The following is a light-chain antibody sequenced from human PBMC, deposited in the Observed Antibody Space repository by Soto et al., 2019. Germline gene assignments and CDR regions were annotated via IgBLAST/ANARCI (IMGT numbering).Light chain of an antibody. CDR2: RAS. CDR3: QQFHNWPPWT. J-gene: IGKJ1*01. CDR1: QSVSSN. V-gene: IGKV3-15*01. Sequence: EIVLTQSPATLSVSPGERATLSCRASQSVSSNLAWYQQKTGQGPRLLIYRASTRATGIPARFSGSGYGTEFTLTITSLQSEDFAVYYCQQFHNWPPWTFGQGTKVE.